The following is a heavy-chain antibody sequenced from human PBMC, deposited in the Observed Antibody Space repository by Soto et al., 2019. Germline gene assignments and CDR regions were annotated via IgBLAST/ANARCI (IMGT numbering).Heavy chain of an antibody. CDR3: AKDPDYDILTQRFDP. V-gene: IGHV3-23*01. J-gene: IGHJ5*02. CDR2: ISGSGGST. D-gene: IGHD3-9*01. CDR1: GFTFSSYA. Sequence: GGSLRLSCAASGFTFSSYAMSWVRQAPGKGLEWVSAISGSGGSTYYADSVKGRFTISRDNSKNTLYLQMNSLRAEDTAVYYCAKDPDYDILTQRFDPWGQGTLVTVSS.